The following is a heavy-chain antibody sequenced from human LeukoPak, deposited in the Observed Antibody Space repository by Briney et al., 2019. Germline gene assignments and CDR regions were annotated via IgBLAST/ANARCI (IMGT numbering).Heavy chain of an antibody. V-gene: IGHV3-23*01. J-gene: IGHJ3*02. CDR2: ISGSGGST. D-gene: IGHD3-10*01. CDR3: AKDFYGSGSYYGAFDI. Sequence: GGSLRLSCAASGFTFSSYAMSWVRQAPGKGLEWVSAISGSGGSTYYADSVKGRFTISRDNSKNTLYLQMNSLRAEDTAVYYCAKDFYGSGSYYGAFDIWGQGTMVTVSS. CDR1: GFTFSSYA.